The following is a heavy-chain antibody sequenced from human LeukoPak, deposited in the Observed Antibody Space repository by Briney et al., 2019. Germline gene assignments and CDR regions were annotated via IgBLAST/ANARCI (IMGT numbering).Heavy chain of an antibody. D-gene: IGHD1-14*01. CDR1: GYSFTAYY. J-gene: IGHJ4*02. CDR3: ASWAGGNEPVASFDY. CDR2: INLYNGAT. Sequence: ASVKVSCKPTGYSFTAYYIFWTRQAPGQGLECMGWINLYNGATKYAQRFQSGVTMTRDTSISTAYMELSRLRSDDTATYYCASWAGGNEPVASFDYWGQGTLVTVSS. V-gene: IGHV1-2*02.